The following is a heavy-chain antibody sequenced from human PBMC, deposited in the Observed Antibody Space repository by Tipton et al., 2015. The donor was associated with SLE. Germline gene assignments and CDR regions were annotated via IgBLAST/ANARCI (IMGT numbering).Heavy chain of an antibody. J-gene: IGHJ4*02. Sequence: TLSLTCTVSGDSISSGTYYWSWIRQPAGKGLEWIGRIDTSGDTKYSPSLKSRVTISVDTSKNQFSLRLSSVTAADTAVYYCARPNESGDWFFQYWGQGALVTVSS. D-gene: IGHD3-9*01. CDR3: ARPNESGDWFFQY. V-gene: IGHV4-61*02. CDR2: IDTSGDT. CDR1: GDSISSGTYY.